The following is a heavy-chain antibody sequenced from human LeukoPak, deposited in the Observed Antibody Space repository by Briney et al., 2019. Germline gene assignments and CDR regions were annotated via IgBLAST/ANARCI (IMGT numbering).Heavy chain of an antibody. J-gene: IGHJ4*02. Sequence: GGSLRLSCATSGFTFSDHYMTWIRQAPGKGLETVSYIYNGGDTIFYADSVKGRFTISRDNAKNSLYLQMNSLRAEDTAVYYCARRYCSGGSCYSTFDYWGQGTLVTVSS. CDR3: ARRYCSGGSCYSTFDY. CDR1: GFTFSDHY. CDR2: IYNGGDTI. V-gene: IGHV3-11*04. D-gene: IGHD2-15*01.